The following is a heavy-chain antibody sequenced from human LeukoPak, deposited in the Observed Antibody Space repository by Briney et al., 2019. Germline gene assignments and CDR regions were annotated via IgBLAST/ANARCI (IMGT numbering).Heavy chain of an antibody. CDR2: ISYDGSNK. V-gene: IGHV3-30*18. Sequence: GRSLRLSCAASGFTFSSYGMHWVRQAPGKGLEWVAVISYDGSNKYYADSVKGRFTISRDNSKNTLYLQMNSLRAEDTAVYYCAKTPRKDYYYGIDVWGKGTTVTVSS. CDR3: AKTPRKDYYYGIDV. J-gene: IGHJ6*04. CDR1: GFTFSSYG.